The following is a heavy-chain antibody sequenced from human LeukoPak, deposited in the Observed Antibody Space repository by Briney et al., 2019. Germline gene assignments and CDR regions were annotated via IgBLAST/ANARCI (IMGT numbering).Heavy chain of an antibody. CDR1: GGTFSSYA. CDR3: ARDVPPRGYYYYGMGV. Sequence: SVKVSCKASGGTFSSYAISWVRQAPGQGLEWMGRIIPILGIANYAQKFQGRVTITADKSTSTAYMELSSLRSEDTAVYYCARDVPPRGYYYYGMGVWGQGTTVTVSS. CDR2: IIPILGIA. J-gene: IGHJ6*02. V-gene: IGHV1-69*04.